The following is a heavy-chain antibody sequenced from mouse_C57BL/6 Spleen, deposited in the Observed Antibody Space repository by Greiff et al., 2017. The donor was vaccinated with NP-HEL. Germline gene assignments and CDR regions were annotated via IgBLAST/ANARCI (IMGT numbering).Heavy chain of an antibody. CDR1: GYAFTNYL. CDR3: ARGDRREMDG. CDR2: INPGSGGT. Sequence: QVQLQQSGAELVRPGTSVKVSCKASGYAFTNYLIEWVKQRPGQGLEWIGVINPGSGGTNYNEKFKGKAKLTADKSSSTVYMQRSSLTSEDSAVYSCARGDRREMDGWGKGTSVTVSS. J-gene: IGHJ4*01. V-gene: IGHV1-54*01.